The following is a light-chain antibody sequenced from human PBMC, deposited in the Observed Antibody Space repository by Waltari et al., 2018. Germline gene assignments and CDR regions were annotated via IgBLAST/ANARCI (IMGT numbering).Light chain of an antibody. J-gene: IGLJ3*02. CDR2: QVN. V-gene: IGLV2-23*02. CDR3: SSYADSRTWV. CDR1: STDIGYYNL. Sequence: QSVLTQPASVSGSPGQSITISCTGTSTDIGYYNLVSWYQQYPGKAPKVMIYQVNKGPSETSNPSAGPNAAHTASRTISGFQAEDEADYYCSSYADSRTWVFGGGTKLTVL.